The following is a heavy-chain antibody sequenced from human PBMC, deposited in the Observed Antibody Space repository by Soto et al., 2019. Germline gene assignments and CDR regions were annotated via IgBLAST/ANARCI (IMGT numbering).Heavy chain of an antibody. CDR1: GGSISSYY. CDR2: IYTSGST. V-gene: IGHV4-4*07. J-gene: IGHJ4*02. D-gene: IGHD3-22*01. Sequence: SEPLSRTCTVSGGSISSYYWSWIRHPAGKGLEWIGRIYTSGSTNYNPSLKSRVTMSVDTSKNQFSLKLSSVTAADTAVYYCARSIRYYDSSGYYPFDYWGQGTLVTVSS. CDR3: ARSIRYYDSSGYYPFDY.